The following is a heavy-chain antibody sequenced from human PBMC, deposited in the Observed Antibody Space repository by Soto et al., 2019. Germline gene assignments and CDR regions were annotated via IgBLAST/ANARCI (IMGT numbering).Heavy chain of an antibody. J-gene: IGHJ3*02. CDR1: GYTFTSYD. D-gene: IGHD3-9*01. V-gene: IGHV1-8*01. CDR3: ARDRLGTRYFDWLPDAFDI. Sequence: ASVKVSCKASGYTFTSYDINWVRQATGQGLEWMGWMNPNSGNTGYSQKFQGRVTITRDTSASTAYMELSSLRSEDTAVYYCARDRLGTRYFDWLPDAFDIWGQGTMVTVSS. CDR2: MNPNSGNT.